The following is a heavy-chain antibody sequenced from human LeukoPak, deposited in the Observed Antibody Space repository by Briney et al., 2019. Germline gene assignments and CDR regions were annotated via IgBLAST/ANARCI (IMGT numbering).Heavy chain of an antibody. V-gene: IGHV3-21*01. Sequence: GGSLRLSCTVSGFTLSTYSLNWVRRAPGKGLEWVSLMTNSRSYYADSVKGRFTISRDNAKNSLDLVMSSLRVDDTAVYYCAREEVAGFDGYWGQGTLVTVSS. CDR3: AREEVAGFDGY. CDR1: GFTLSTYS. J-gene: IGHJ4*02. D-gene: IGHD6-19*01. CDR2: MTNSRSY.